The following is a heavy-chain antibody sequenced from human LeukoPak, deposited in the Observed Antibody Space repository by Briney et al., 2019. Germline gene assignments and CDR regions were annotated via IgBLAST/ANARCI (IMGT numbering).Heavy chain of an antibody. CDR3: TRVRYSSSWY. D-gene: IGHD6-13*01. CDR1: GFTFGDYA. J-gene: IGHJ4*02. V-gene: IGHV3-49*04. Sequence: GGSLRLSCTASGFTFGDYAMSWVRQAPGKGLEWVGFIRSKAYGGTTEYAASVKGRFTIPRDDSKSIAYLQMNSLKTEDTAVYYCTRVRYSSSWYWGQGTLVTVSS. CDR2: IRSKAYGGTT.